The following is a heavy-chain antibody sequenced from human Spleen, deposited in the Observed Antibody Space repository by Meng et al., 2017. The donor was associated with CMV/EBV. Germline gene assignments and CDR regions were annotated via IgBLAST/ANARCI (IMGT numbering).Heavy chain of an antibody. V-gene: IGHV3-20*04. Sequence: GESLKISCAASGFTFSSYWMSWVRQAPGKGLEWVSLISWDGGSTYYADSVKGRFTISRDNAKNSLCLQMNSLRAEDTAIYYCTRRSRYGDFWGQGTLVTVSS. CDR2: ISWDGGST. D-gene: IGHD4-17*01. CDR1: GFTFSSYW. J-gene: IGHJ4*02. CDR3: TRRSRYGDF.